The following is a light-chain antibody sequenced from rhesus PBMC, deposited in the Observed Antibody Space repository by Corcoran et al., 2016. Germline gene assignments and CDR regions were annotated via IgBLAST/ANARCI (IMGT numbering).Light chain of an antibody. CDR2: DTS. J-gene: IGKJ1*01. V-gene: IGKV1-28*03. CDR3: LQPNSYPWT. CDR1: QGISRY. Sequence: DIQMTQSTSSLSASVGDTVTITCRASQGISRYLNWFQQKPGKAPKLLIYDTSSLESGVQSRFSGSGSRTDFPLTISSLQPEDFAAYYCLQPNSYPWTFGQGTKVEIK.